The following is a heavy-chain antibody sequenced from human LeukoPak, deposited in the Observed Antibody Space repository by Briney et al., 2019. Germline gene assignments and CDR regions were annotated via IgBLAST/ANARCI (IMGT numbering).Heavy chain of an antibody. Sequence: GGSLRLSCAASGFTFSSYAMSWVRQVPGKGLEWVSAISGSGGSTYYADSVKGRFTISRDNSKNTLYLQMNSLRAEDTAVYYCAKQGPARIPIVVVTAMAHWGQGTLVTVSS. J-gene: IGHJ4*02. D-gene: IGHD2-21*02. CDR1: GFTFSSYA. CDR3: AKQGPARIPIVVVTAMAH. CDR2: ISGSGGST. V-gene: IGHV3-23*01.